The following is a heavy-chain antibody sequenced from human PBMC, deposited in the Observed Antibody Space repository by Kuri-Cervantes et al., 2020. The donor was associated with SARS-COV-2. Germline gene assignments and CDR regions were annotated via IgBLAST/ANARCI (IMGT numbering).Heavy chain of an antibody. D-gene: IGHD1-7*01. CDR1: GFTFSSYD. CDR2: INDGGGNT. CDR3: AKSRTRYNGDYEAEGGFDY. J-gene: IGHJ4*02. Sequence: GESLKISCAASGFTFSSYDMSWVRQAPGKGLEWVSNINDGGGNTYYADSVKGRFTIYSDNSKNTLYLHMNSLRAEDTAMYYCAKSRTRYNGDYEAEGGFDYWGQGTLVTVSS. V-gene: IGHV3-23*01.